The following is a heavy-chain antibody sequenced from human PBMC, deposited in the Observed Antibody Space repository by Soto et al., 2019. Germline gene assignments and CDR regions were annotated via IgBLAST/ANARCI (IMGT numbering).Heavy chain of an antibody. CDR3: AACGLVGSSAFDI. J-gene: IGHJ3*02. V-gene: IGHV1-58*01. CDR2: IVVGSGNT. Sequence: QMQLVQSGPEVKKPGTSVKVSCKASGFTFTSSAVQWVRQARGQRLEWIGWIVVGSGNTNYAQKFQERVTITRDMSASTAYMELSSLRSEDTAVYYCAACGLVGSSAFDIWCQGTMVTVSS. CDR1: GFTFTSSA. D-gene: IGHD1-26*01.